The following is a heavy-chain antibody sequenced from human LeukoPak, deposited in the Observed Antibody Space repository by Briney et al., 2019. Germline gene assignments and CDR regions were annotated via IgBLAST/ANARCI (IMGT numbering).Heavy chain of an antibody. CDR2: IHSSGST. V-gene: IGHV4-61*02. Sequence: PSETLSLTCTVSGGSISSGSYYWRWLRQPAGKGLEWIGRIHSSGSTNYKPALKSRVTMSLDTSTNQFSLKLSSVTAADTAVYYCARDWGPRRFGKPFSWFDPWGQGTLVTVSS. CDR3: ARDWGPRRFGKPFSWFDP. CDR1: GGSISSGSYY. D-gene: IGHD3-10*01. J-gene: IGHJ5*02.